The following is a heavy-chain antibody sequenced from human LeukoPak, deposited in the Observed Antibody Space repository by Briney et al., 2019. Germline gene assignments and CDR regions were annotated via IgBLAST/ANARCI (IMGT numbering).Heavy chain of an antibody. V-gene: IGHV3-7*01. CDR1: GFTFSSYW. CDR2: IKQDGSEK. CDR3: ARDEDDYGDYGGYDY. Sequence: PGGSLRLSCAASGFTFSSYWMSWVRQAPGKGLEWVANIKQDGSEKYYVDSVKGRLTISRDNAKNSLYLQMNSLRAEDTAVYYCARDEDDYGDYGGYDYWGQGTLVTVSS. D-gene: IGHD4-17*01. J-gene: IGHJ4*02.